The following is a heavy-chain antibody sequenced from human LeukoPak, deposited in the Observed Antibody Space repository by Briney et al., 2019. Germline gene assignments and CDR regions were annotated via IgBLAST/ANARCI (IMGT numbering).Heavy chain of an antibody. V-gene: IGHV3-21*01. J-gene: IGHJ4*02. Sequence: PGGSLRLSCAASGFTFSSYSMNWVRQAPGKGLEWVSSISSSSSYIYYADSVKGRFTISRDNAKNSLYLQMDSLRAEDTAVYYCARDRNTFFDYWGQGTLVTVSS. CDR1: GFTFSSYS. CDR2: ISSSSSYI. CDR3: ARDRNTFFDY. D-gene: IGHD1-14*01.